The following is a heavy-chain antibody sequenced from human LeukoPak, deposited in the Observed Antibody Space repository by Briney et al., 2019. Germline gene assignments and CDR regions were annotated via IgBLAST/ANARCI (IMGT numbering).Heavy chain of an antibody. J-gene: IGHJ4*02. CDR1: GYTFTSYY. Sequence: ASVKVSCKASGYTFTSYYMHWVRQAPGQGLEWMGRIIPILGIANYAQKFQGRVTITADKSTSTAYMELSSLRSEDTAVYYCARGGLGFDYWGQGTLVTVSS. V-gene: IGHV1-69*02. D-gene: IGHD3-22*01. CDR3: ARGGLGFDY. CDR2: IIPILGIA.